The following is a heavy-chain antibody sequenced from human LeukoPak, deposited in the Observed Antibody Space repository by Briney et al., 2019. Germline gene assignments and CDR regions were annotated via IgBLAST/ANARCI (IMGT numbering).Heavy chain of an antibody. CDR2: ISWNSGSI. J-gene: IGHJ4*02. V-gene: IGHV3-9*01. Sequence: GGSLRLSCAASGFTFDDYAMHWVRQAPGKGLEWVSGISWNSGSIGYADSVKGRFTISRDNAKNSLYLQMNSLRAEDTALYYCAKDWGDSGLSYWGQGTLVTVSS. CDR1: GFTFDDYA. D-gene: IGHD3-10*01. CDR3: AKDWGDSGLSY.